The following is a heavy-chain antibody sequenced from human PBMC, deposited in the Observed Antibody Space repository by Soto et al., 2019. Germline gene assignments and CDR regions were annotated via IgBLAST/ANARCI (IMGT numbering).Heavy chain of an antibody. CDR3: VKDRGTAMVFFDY. V-gene: IGHV3-64D*06. CDR1: GFTFSSYA. D-gene: IGHD5-18*01. CDR2: ISSNGGST. J-gene: IGHJ4*02. Sequence: PXGSLILSCSASGFTFSSYAMHWVRQAPGKGLEYVSAISSNGGSTYYADSVKGRFTISRDNSKNTLYLQMSSLRAEDTAVYYCVKDRGTAMVFFDYWGQGTLVTVSS.